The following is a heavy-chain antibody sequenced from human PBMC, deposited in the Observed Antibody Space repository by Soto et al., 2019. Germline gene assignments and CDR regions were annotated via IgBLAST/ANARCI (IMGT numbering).Heavy chain of an antibody. Sequence: ASVKVSCKASGYTFTGYYMHWVRQAPGQGLEWMGWINPNSGGTNYAQKFQGWVTMTRDTSISTAYMELSRLRSDDTAVYYCARGGLRYFDWSPMDVWGQGTRVTVSS. CDR2: INPNSGGT. CDR3: ARGGLRYFDWSPMDV. J-gene: IGHJ6*02. CDR1: GYTFTGYY. D-gene: IGHD3-9*01. V-gene: IGHV1-2*04.